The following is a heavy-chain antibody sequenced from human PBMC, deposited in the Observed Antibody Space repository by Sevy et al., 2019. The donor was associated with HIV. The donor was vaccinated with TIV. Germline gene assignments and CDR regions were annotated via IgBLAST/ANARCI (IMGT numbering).Heavy chain of an antibody. V-gene: IGHV1-18*01. CDR2: ISSYNGNT. D-gene: IGHD6-13*01. J-gene: IGHJ4*02. CDR1: GYTFSNYG. Sequence: ASVKVSCKASGYTFSNYGINWVRQAPGHGLEWMGWISSYNGNTNYAQKFQGRVTMTIDTPTSTGYMERRSLRSDDTAMYYCARDRVHYSSSCEFDYWGQGTLVTVSS. CDR3: ARDRVHYSSSCEFDY.